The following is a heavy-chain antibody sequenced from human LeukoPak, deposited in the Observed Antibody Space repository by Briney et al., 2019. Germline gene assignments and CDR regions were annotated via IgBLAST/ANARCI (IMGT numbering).Heavy chain of an antibody. Sequence: ASVKVSCKASGYTFIGYNIHWVRQAPGQGLEWMGWINPDTGGTNYAQQFQGRVTMSRDTSISTTYMELNRLRSDDAAVYYCARNWNQGRYYYYYMDVWGKGTTVTVSS. CDR3: ARNWNQGRYYYYYMDV. V-gene: IGHV1-2*02. J-gene: IGHJ6*03. CDR1: GYTFIGYN. D-gene: IGHD1-14*01. CDR2: INPDTGGT.